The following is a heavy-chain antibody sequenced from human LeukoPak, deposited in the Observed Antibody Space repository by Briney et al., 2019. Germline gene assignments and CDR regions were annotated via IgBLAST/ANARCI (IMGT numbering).Heavy chain of an antibody. Sequence: GGSLRLSCAASGFTFSSYAMHWVRQAPGKGLEWVAVISYDGSNKYYADSVKGRFTISRDNSKNTLYLQMNSLRAEDTAVYYCAREIVVVPAASNGAFDIWGQGTMVTVSS. D-gene: IGHD2-2*01. CDR3: AREIVVVPAASNGAFDI. J-gene: IGHJ3*02. CDR2: ISYDGSNK. V-gene: IGHV3-30-3*01. CDR1: GFTFSSYA.